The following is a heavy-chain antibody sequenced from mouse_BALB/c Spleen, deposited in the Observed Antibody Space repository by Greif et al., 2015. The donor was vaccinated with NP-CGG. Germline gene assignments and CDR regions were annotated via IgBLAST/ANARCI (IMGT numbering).Heavy chain of an antibody. CDR2: IDPSDSYT. J-gene: IGHJ4*01. D-gene: IGHD1-3*01. CDR1: GYTFTSYW. Sequence: VQLQQSGAELVKPGASVKLSCKASGYTFTSYWMHWVKQRPGQGLEWIGEIDPSDSYTNYNRKFKGKATLTVDKSSSTAYMQLSSLTSEDSAVYYCARKDNRGYAMDYWGQGSSVTVSS. V-gene: IGHV1-69*02. CDR3: ARKDNRGYAMDY.